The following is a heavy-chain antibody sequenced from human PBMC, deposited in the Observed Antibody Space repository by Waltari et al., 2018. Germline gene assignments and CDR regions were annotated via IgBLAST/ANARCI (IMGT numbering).Heavy chain of an antibody. Sequence: QLQLQESGPGLVKPSETLSFTWTVSVGSITSRSYYWGWISQPPGKGLEWMGSIYYSGSTYYNPSRKSRVTISVDTSKNQFSLKLSSVTAADTAVYYCATKRESSASGFDYWGQGTLVTVSS. D-gene: IGHD6-19*01. J-gene: IGHJ4*02. V-gene: IGHV4-39*01. CDR3: ATKRESSASGFDY. CDR2: IYYSGST. CDR1: VGSITSRSYY.